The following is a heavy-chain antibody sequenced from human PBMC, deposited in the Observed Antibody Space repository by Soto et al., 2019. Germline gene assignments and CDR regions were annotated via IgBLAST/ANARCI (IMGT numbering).Heavy chain of an antibody. D-gene: IGHD3-10*01. J-gene: IGHJ6*02. Sequence: QVQLQESGPGLVKPSQTQSLTCTVSGGSISSGGYYWSWIRQHPGKGLEWIGYIYYIGSIYYTPSLKSRVTISVDTSKNQFSLKLSSVTAADTAAYYCARDLRFRGFYGMDVWGQGTTVTVSS. CDR1: GGSISSGGYY. V-gene: IGHV4-31*03. CDR2: IYYIGSI. CDR3: ARDLRFRGFYGMDV.